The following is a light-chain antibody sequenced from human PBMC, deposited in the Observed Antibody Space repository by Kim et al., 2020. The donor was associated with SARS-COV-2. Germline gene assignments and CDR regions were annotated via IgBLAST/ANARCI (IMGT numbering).Light chain of an antibody. Sequence: DVIMTQSPLSLPVTLGQPASISCRSSQSLVFSDGKTYLNWIHQRPGQSPRRLIYKVSNRDSGVPDRFSGSGSGTDFPLKISRVEAGDVGVFYCMYGTHWPPSFSFGGGTKVDIK. J-gene: IGKJ4*01. CDR3: MYGTHWPPSFS. CDR2: KVS. CDR1: QSLVFSDGKTY. V-gene: IGKV2-30*01.